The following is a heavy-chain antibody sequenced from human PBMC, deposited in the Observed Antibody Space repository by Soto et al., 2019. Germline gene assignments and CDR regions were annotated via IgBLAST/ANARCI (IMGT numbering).Heavy chain of an antibody. CDR1: GYSFTNYW. CDR3: AKESGSGGHERLDY. CDR2: IYPGDSDT. D-gene: IGHD2-15*01. V-gene: IGHV5-51*01. Sequence: GESLKISCKGSGYSFTNYWIGWVRQMPGKGLEWMGIIYPGDSDTRYTPSFEGQITMSADKSISTAYLQWSSLKASDTAMYYCAKESGSGGHERLDYWGQGTLVTVSS. J-gene: IGHJ4*02.